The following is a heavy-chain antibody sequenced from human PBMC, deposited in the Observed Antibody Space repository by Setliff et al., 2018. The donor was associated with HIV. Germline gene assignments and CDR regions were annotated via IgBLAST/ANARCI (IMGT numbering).Heavy chain of an antibody. D-gene: IGHD3-22*01. CDR3: ARDPHYFDRSGYYSYFYFDY. V-gene: IGHV4-39*07. CDR1: GGSIRSNRDH. Sequence: SETLSLTCTVSGGSIRSNRDHWGWIRQTPGKGLQWIGSISYSGNTYSHPSLQSRVTISPDMSTDQFSLKVKSVTAADTAIYYCARDPHYFDRSGYYSYFYFDYWGQGMLVTVSS. J-gene: IGHJ4*02. CDR2: ISYSGNT.